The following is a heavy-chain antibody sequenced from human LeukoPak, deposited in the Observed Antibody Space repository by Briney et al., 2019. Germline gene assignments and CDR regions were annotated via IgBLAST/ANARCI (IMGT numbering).Heavy chain of an antibody. CDR1: GGTFSSYA. Sequence: SVKVSCKASGGTFSSYAISWVRQAPGQGLEWMGGIIPIFGTANYAQKFQGRVTITTDESTSTAYVELSSLRSEDTAVYYCARGLQYSYGYDYWGQGTLVTVSS. V-gene: IGHV1-69*05. D-gene: IGHD5-18*01. CDR2: IIPIFGTA. CDR3: ARGLQYSYGYDY. J-gene: IGHJ4*02.